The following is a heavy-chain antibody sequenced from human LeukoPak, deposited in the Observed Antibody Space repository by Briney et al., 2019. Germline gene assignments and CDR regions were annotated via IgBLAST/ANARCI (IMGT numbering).Heavy chain of an antibody. CDR3: ARARAYCGGDCYLDWFDP. CDR1: GVSISSGGYY. V-gene: IGHV4-30-2*01. CDR2: IYHSGST. J-gene: IGHJ5*02. D-gene: IGHD2-21*01. Sequence: PSETLSLTCTVSGVSISSGGYYRSWIRQPPGKGLEWIGYIYHSGSTYYNPSLKSRVTISVDRSKNQFSLKLSSVTAADTAVYYCARARAYCGGDCYLDWFDPWGQGTLVTVSP.